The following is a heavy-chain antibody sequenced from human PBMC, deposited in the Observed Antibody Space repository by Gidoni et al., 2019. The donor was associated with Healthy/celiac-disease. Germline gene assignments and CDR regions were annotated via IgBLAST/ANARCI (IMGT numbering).Heavy chain of an antibody. Sequence: EVQLVESGGGLVQPGRSLRLSCAASGFTFDDYAMHWVRQAPGKGLEWVSGISWNSGSIGYADSVKGRFTISRDNAKNPLYLQMNSLRAEDTALYYCAKDKKLYSSSWADYWGQGTLVTVSS. J-gene: IGHJ4*02. CDR2: ISWNSGSI. CDR3: AKDKKLYSSSWADY. CDR1: GFTFDDYA. V-gene: IGHV3-9*01. D-gene: IGHD6-13*01.